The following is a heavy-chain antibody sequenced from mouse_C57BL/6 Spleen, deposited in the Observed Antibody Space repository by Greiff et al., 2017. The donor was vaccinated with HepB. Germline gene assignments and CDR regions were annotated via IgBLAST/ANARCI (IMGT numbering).Heavy chain of an antibody. CDR3: AIPAQATSYAMDY. Sequence: VKLQQPGAELVKPGASVKLSCKASGYTFTSYWMQWVKQRPGQGLEWIGEIDPSDSYTNYNQKFKGKATLTVDTSSSTAYMQLSSLTSEDSAVYYCAIPAQATSYAMDYWGQGTSVTVSS. CDR1: GYTFTSYW. D-gene: IGHD3-2*02. CDR2: IDPSDSYT. J-gene: IGHJ4*01. V-gene: IGHV1-50*01.